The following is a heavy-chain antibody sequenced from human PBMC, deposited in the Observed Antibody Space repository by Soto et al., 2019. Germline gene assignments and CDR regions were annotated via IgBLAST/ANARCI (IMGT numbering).Heavy chain of an antibody. CDR3: AKEGGSERYYFDC. Sequence: PGGSLRLSCAASGFTLSTYAMSWVRQAPGKGLEWVSAIIGSGFTTYYADSVRGRFTISRDSSKNTLYLQVNSLRAEDTAIYYCAKEGGSERYYFDCWGLGTLVTVSS. D-gene: IGHD5-12*01. V-gene: IGHV3-23*01. J-gene: IGHJ4*02. CDR2: IIGSGFTT. CDR1: GFTLSTYA.